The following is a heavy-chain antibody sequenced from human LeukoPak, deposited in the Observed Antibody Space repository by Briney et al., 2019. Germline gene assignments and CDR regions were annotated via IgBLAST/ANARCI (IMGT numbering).Heavy chain of an antibody. CDR1: GGSFSGYY. V-gene: IGHV4-34*01. CDR3: ARTRSLLDRMIRGISNWFDP. D-gene: IGHD3-10*01. Sequence: PSETLSLTCAVYGGSFSGYYWSWIRQPPGKGLEWIGEINDSGSTSYDPSLKSRVTISVDTSKNQFSLKLNSVTAADTAVYYCARTRSLLDRMIRGISNWFDPWGQGTLVTVSS. CDR2: INDSGST. J-gene: IGHJ5*02.